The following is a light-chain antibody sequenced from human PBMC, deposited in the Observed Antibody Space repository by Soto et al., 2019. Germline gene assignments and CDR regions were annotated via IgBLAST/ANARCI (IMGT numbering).Light chain of an antibody. CDR2: AAS. J-gene: IGKJ2*01. CDR1: QSISSY. Sequence: DIQMTQSPSSLSASVGDRVTITCRASQSISSYFNWYQQKPGKAPKLLIYAASSLQSGVPSRFSGSGSGTDFTLTISSLPPEDFATYYCQQSYSTPYTFGQGTNVDI. V-gene: IGKV1-39*01. CDR3: QQSYSTPYT.